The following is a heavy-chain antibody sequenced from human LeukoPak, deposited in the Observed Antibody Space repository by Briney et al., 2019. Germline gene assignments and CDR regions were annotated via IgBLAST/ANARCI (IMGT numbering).Heavy chain of an antibody. V-gene: IGHV3-9*01. Sequence: GRSLRLSCAASGFTFDDYAMHWVRQAPGKGLEWVSGISWNSGSIGYADSVKGRFTISRDNAKNSLYLQMNSLRAEDTALYYCAKDLAISDSSLRGDAFDIWGQGTMVTVSS. CDR1: GFTFDDYA. D-gene: IGHD3-22*01. CDR2: ISWNSGSI. J-gene: IGHJ3*02. CDR3: AKDLAISDSSLRGDAFDI.